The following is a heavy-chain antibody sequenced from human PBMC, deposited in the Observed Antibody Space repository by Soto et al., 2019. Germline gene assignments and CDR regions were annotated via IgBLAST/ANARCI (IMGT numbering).Heavy chain of an antibody. CDR1: GGSFSGYY. CDR2: INHSGST. D-gene: IGHD6-13*01. J-gene: IGHJ4*02. V-gene: IGHV4-34*01. CDR3: ARASSSWYAY. Sequence: SETLSLTCAVYGGSFSGYYWSWIRQPPGKGLEWIGEINHSGSTNYNPSLKSRVTISVDTSKNQFSLKLSSVTAADTAVYYCARASSSWYAYWGQGTLVTVSS.